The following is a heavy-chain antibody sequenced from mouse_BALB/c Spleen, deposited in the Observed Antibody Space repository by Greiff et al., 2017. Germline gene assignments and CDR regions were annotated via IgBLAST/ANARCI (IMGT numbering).Heavy chain of an antibody. CDR3: ASDYYGYGWFAY. Sequence: EVQLQESGPGLVKPSQSLSLTCSVTGYSITSGYYWNLIRQFPGNKLEWMGYISYDGSNNYNPSLKNRISITRDTSQNQFFLKLNSVTTEDTATYYCASDYYGYGWFAYWGQGTLVTVSA. CDR2: ISYDGSN. V-gene: IGHV3-6*02. CDR1: GYSITSGYY. D-gene: IGHD1-2*01. J-gene: IGHJ3*01.